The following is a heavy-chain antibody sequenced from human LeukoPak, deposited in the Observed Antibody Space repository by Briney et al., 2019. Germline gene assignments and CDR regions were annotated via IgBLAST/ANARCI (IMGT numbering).Heavy chain of an antibody. D-gene: IGHD3-3*01. J-gene: IGHJ4*02. CDR1: GFNFRGYN. V-gene: IGHV3-7*01. CDR3: VTEFWYRFDY. CDR2: TTRDGSGK. Sequence: PGGSLRLSCITYGFNFRGYNMAWVRQAPGKGLEWLATTTRDGSGKEYVDSVRGRFTISRDNAKNSIYLQMNTLSAEDAAVYFCVTEFWYRFDYWGQGLLVTVSS.